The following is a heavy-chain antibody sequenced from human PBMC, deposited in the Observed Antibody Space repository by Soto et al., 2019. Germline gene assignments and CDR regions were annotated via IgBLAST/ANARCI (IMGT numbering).Heavy chain of an antibody. D-gene: IGHD1-26*01. J-gene: IGHJ4*02. CDR1: GFTFSKYD. Sequence: PGGSLRLSCAFSGFTFSKYDMHWVRQSTERGLEWVAAIGTAGDTYYPGSVRGRFTISRENAKNSLFLQMNILRAGDTAIYYCATATKTGYYENWGQGTLVSVSS. CDR3: ATATKTGYYEN. V-gene: IGHV3-13*01. CDR2: IGTAGDT.